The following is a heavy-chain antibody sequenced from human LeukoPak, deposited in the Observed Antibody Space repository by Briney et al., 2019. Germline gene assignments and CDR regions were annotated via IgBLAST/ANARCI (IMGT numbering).Heavy chain of an antibody. CDR1: GFTFDDYA. J-gene: IGHJ3*02. Sequence: GGSLRLSCAASGFTFDDYAMHWVRQAPGKGLEWVSGISWNSGSIGYADSVKGRFTISRDNSKNTLYLQMNSLRAEDTAVYYCAKSRGSAFDIWGQGTMVTVSS. CDR3: AKSRGSAFDI. V-gene: IGHV3-9*01. D-gene: IGHD1-26*01. CDR2: ISWNSGSI.